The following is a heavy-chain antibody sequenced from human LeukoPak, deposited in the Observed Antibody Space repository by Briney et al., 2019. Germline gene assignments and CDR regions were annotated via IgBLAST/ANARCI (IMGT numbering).Heavy chain of an antibody. J-gene: IGHJ4*02. CDR3: ARGPGKASFDY. D-gene: IGHD3-10*01. CDR2: IGSGGTDK. V-gene: IGHV3-11*01. CDR1: GFIFSDYY. Sequence: KTGGSLRLSCAASGFIFSDYYMGWIRQTPGKGLEWISYIGSGGTDKYYADSVKGRFTISRDKSNNTLYLQMNSLRAEDTAVYYCARGPGKASFDYWGQGTLVTVSS.